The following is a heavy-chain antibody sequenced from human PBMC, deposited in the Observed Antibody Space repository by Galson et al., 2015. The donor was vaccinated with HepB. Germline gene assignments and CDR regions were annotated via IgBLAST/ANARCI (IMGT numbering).Heavy chain of an antibody. Sequence: SLRLSCAASGFTFSSYSMNWVRQAPGKGLEWVSSISSSSSYIYYADSVKGRFTISRDNAKNSLYLQMNSLRAEDTAVYYCARDYYGSGSDFDYWGQGTLVTVSS. CDR2: ISSSSSYI. CDR1: GFTFSSYS. V-gene: IGHV3-21*01. J-gene: IGHJ4*02. CDR3: ARDYYGSGSDFDY. D-gene: IGHD3-10*01.